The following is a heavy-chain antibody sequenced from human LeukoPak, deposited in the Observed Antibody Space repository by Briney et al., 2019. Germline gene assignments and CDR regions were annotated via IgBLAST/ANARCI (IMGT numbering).Heavy chain of an antibody. CDR2: ISYDGSNK. J-gene: IGHJ5*02. CDR1: GFTFSSYG. D-gene: IGHD6-13*01. V-gene: IGHV3-30*03. CDR3: ARGKYSSSWYWFDP. Sequence: GGSLRLSCAASGFTFSSYGMHWVRQAPGKGLEWVAVISYDGSNKYYADSVKGRFTISRDNSKNTLYLQMNSLRAEDTAVYYCARGKYSSSWYWFDPWGQGTLVTVSS.